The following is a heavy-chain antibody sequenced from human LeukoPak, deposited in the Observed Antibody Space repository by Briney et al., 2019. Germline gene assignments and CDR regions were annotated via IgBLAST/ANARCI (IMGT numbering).Heavy chain of an antibody. V-gene: IGHV4-30-2*01. CDR1: GGSISSGGYY. Sequence: TSQTLSLTCTVSGGSISSGGYYWSWIRQPPGKGLEWIGYIYHSGSTYYNPSLKSRVTISVDRSKNQFSLKLSSVTAADTAVYYCAGWGYPFDYWGQGTLVTVSS. J-gene: IGHJ4*02. CDR3: AGWGYPFDY. D-gene: IGHD3-16*01. CDR2: IYHSGST.